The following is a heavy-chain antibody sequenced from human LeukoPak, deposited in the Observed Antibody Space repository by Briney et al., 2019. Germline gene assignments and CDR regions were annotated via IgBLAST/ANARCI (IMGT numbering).Heavy chain of an antibody. CDR1: GFSVSNKY. Sequence: GGSLRLSYAVSGFSVSNKYVSWFRQAPGKGLECVSATHASGNRHYSDSVEGRFIISRDIYKNTIYLQMNSLRAEDTAIYYCARDVAFKAFDCWGQGTLVTVYS. V-gene: IGHV3-53*01. J-gene: IGHJ4*02. D-gene: IGHD5-12*01. CDR2: THASGNR. CDR3: ARDVAFKAFDC.